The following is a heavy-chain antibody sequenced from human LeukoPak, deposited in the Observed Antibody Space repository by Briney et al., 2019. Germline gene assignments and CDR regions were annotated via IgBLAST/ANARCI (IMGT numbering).Heavy chain of an antibody. D-gene: IGHD1-1*01. CDR3: ARVYKAYYYYMDV. J-gene: IGHJ6*03. Sequence: ETSQTLSLTCAVSGDSISSGGYSWSWIRQPPGKGPEWIGYIYYSGSTNYNPSLKSRVTISVDTSKNQFSLKLSSVTAADTAVYYCARVYKAYYYYMDVWGKGTTATISS. V-gene: IGHV4-30-4*07. CDR2: IYYSGST. CDR1: GDSISSGGYS.